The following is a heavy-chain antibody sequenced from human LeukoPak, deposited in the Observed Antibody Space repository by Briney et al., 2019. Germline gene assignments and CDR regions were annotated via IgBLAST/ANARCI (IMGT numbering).Heavy chain of an antibody. J-gene: IGHJ3*02. CDR1: GGSISSSSYY. CDR2: IYYSGST. D-gene: IGHD6-13*01. V-gene: IGHV4-39*02. Sequence: SETLSLTCTVSGGSISSSSYYWGWIRQPPGKGLEWIGSIYYSGSTYYNPSLKSRVTISVDTSKNHFSLKLSPVTAADTAVYYCARARKQQLYFDAFDIWGQGTMVTVSS. CDR3: ARARKQQLYFDAFDI.